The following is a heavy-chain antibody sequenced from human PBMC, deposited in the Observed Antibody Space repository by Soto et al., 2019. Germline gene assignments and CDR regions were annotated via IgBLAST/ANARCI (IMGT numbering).Heavy chain of an antibody. J-gene: IGHJ3*02. CDR3: AHGCGLTRAFDI. Sequence: GSGPTLVNPTQTLTLTCTFSGFSLSTSGVGVGWIRQPPGKALEWLALIYWDDDKRYSPSLKSRLTITKDTSKNQVVLTMTNMDPLVTATYYCAHGCGLTRAFDIWGQGTMVTVSS. V-gene: IGHV2-5*02. CDR2: IYWDDDK. CDR1: GFSLSTSGVG.